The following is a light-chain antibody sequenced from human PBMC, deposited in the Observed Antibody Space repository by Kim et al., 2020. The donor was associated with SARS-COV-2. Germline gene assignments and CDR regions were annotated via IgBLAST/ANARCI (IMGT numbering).Light chain of an antibody. J-gene: IGKJ2*01. V-gene: IGKV3-20*01. CDR1: QSVNSSE. Sequence: PGERATLSCRASQSVNSSELAWFQQKPGQAPSLLIYGAPIRATGIPDRFTGSASGTDFTLTIGRLEPEDVAVYFCQLSGSSPYTFGQGTKLEI. CDR3: QLSGSSPYT. CDR2: GAP.